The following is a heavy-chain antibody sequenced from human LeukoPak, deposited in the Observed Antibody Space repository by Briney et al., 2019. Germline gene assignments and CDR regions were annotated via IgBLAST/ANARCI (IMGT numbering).Heavy chain of an antibody. CDR1: GYTFTNYA. Sequence: ASVTVSFKASGYTFTNYAMNWVGQAPGQGGEGMGWINTNTGNPTYAQGFTGRFVFSLDTSVSTAYLQISSLKAEDTAVYYCAREGGLYSSSSSWGLFDYWGQGTLVTVSS. V-gene: IGHV7-4-1*02. CDR3: AREGGLYSSSSSWGLFDY. D-gene: IGHD6-6*01. J-gene: IGHJ4*02. CDR2: INTNTGNP.